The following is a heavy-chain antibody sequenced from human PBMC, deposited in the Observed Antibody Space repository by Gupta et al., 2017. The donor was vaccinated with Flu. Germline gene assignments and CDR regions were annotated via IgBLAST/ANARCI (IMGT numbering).Heavy chain of an antibody. D-gene: IGHD2-21*02. Sequence: EVQLVQSGGGLVQPGGSLRLSCAASGFTFSNYWRHWVRQVPGKGLVWVSRVDNDGSGTSYADSVKGRFTISRDNAKNTLYLQMNSLRAEDTAVYYCATVFEYWSQGTLVTVSS. J-gene: IGHJ4*02. CDR1: GFTFSNYW. CDR2: VDNDGSGT. V-gene: IGHV3-74*01. CDR3: ATVFEY.